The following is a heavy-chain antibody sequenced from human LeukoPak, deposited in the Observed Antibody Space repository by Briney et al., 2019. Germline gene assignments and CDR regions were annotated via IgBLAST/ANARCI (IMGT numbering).Heavy chain of an antibody. CDR3: ARDGYTYGSFDY. D-gene: IGHD5-18*01. V-gene: IGHV4-39*01. J-gene: IGHJ4*02. CDR2: IYYSGST. Sequence: PSGTLSLTCSVSGGSISSSSYFWGWIRQPPGKGLEWIGSIYYSGSTYSNPSLKSRVTISVDTSKSQFSLKLSSVTAADTAVYYCARDGYTYGSFDYWGQGTLVTVSS. CDR1: GGSISSSSYF.